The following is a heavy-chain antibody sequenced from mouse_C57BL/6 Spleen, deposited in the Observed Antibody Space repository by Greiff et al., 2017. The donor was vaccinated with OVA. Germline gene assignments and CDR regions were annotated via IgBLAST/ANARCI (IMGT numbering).Heavy chain of an antibody. CDR1: GYTFTSYW. D-gene: IGHD1-1*01. CDR2: IDPSDSYT. J-gene: IGHJ3*01. V-gene: IGHV1-69*01. Sequence: QVQLQQPGAELVMPGASVKLSCKASGYTFTSYWMHWVKQRPGQGLEWIGEIDPSDSYTNYNQKFKGKSTLTVDKSSSTAYMQLSSLTSEDSAVYYCAINYYGSSYSFAYWGQGTLVTVSA. CDR3: AINYYGSSYSFAY.